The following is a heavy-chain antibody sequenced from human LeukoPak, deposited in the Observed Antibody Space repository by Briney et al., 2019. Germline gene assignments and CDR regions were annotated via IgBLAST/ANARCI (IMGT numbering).Heavy chain of an antibody. CDR3: ARVHQQVVLYAFDI. Sequence: SETLSLTCAVYGGSFSGHYWGWIRQPPGKGLEWIGEINHSGSTNYNPSLKSRVTIGVDTSKNQFSLKVRSVTAADTAVYYCARVHQQVVLYAFDIWGQGTLVTVSS. J-gene: IGHJ3*02. CDR2: INHSGST. D-gene: IGHD6-13*01. CDR1: GGSFSGHY. V-gene: IGHV4-34*01.